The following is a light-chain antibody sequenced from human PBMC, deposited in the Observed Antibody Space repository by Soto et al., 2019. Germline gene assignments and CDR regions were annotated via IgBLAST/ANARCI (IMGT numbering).Light chain of an antibody. J-gene: IGKJ1*01. CDR1: QGIRND. CDR3: LQDYNYPLT. Sequence: AIQMTQSPSSLSASVGDRVTITCRASQGIRNDLGWYQQKPGKAHKLLIYAASSLQSGVPSRFSCSGSGTDVTLTISSLQPEDFATYYCLQDYNYPLTFGQGTKVAIK. CDR2: AAS. V-gene: IGKV1-6*01.